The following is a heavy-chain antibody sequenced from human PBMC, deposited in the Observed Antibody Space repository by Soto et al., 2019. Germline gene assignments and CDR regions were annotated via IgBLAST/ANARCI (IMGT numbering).Heavy chain of an antibody. V-gene: IGHV3-30-3*01. CDR2: ISYDGSNK. D-gene: IGHD2-21*01. J-gene: IGHJ3*02. CDR1: GFTFSSYA. Sequence: PGGSLRLSCAASGFTFSSYAMHWVRQAPGKGLEWVAVISYDGSNKYYADSVKGRFTISRDNSKNTLYLQMNSLRAEDTAVYYCARRLRHNDAFDIWGQGTMVTVSS. CDR3: ARRLRHNDAFDI.